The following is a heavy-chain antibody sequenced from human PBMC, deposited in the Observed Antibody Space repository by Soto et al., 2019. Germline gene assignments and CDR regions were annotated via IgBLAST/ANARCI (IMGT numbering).Heavy chain of an antibody. CDR1: GYTFTSYA. D-gene: IGHD6-6*01. CDR3: ARAAYSSSFDWFHP. J-gene: IGHJ5*02. V-gene: IGHV1-3*01. CDR2: INAGNGNT. Sequence: QVQLVQSGADVKKTGASVTVSCKASGYTFTSYAMHWVRQAPGQRLDWMGWINAGNGNTKYSQKFQGRVTITRDTSASTAYMELSSLRSEDTAVYYCARAAYSSSFDWFHPWGQGTLVTVSS.